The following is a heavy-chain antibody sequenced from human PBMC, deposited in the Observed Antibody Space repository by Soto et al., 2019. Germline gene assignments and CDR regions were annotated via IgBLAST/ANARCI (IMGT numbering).Heavy chain of an antibody. D-gene: IGHD3-10*01. CDR2: IYYSGST. V-gene: IGHV4-31*03. J-gene: IGHJ5*02. Sequence: SLTCTVSGGSISSGGYYWSWIRQHPGKGLEWIGYIYYSGSTYYNPSLKSRVTISVDTSKNQFSLKLSSVTAADTAVYYCARVLRADYYGSGSYYTRRNNWFDPWGQGTLVTVSS. CDR1: GGSISSGGYY. CDR3: ARVLRADYYGSGSYYTRRNNWFDP.